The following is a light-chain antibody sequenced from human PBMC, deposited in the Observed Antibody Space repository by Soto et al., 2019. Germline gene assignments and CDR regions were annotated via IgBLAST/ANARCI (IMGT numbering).Light chain of an antibody. V-gene: IGKV3-20*01. CDR2: GPS. J-gene: IGKJ3*01. Sequence: EIVLTQSPRTLSLSPGESATLSCRASQNVYINSLAWFQQKPGQTPRLLIYGPSTRAAGVPDRFTGSGSGADFALTITSLEPEDFAMYFCQQYGYSPPFTFGPGTKVDIK. CDR1: QNVYINS. CDR3: QQYGYSPPFT.